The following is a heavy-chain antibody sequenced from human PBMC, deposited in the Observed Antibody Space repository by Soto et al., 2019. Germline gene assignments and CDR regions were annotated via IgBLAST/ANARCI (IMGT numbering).Heavy chain of an antibody. D-gene: IGHD6-25*01. CDR3: VTGAAAATDAFDV. Sequence: PSVKVSCKVSGYSLSEISIHWVRQVPGKGLEWMGGLDPEDDETVYAQRFQGRLTVTEDTSTDTASLEMSSLRSDDTAVYYCVTGAAAATDAFDVWGQGTMVTVSS. CDR1: GYSLSEIS. V-gene: IGHV1-24*01. J-gene: IGHJ3*01. CDR2: LDPEDDET.